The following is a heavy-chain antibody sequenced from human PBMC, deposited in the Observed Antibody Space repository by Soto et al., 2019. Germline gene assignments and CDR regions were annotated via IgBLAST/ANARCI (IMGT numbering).Heavy chain of an antibody. D-gene: IGHD1-20*01. CDR3: ARDLITGTPMGDYYYGMDV. V-gene: IGHV3-21*01. J-gene: IGHJ6*02. Sequence: PGGSLRLSCAASGFTFSSYSMNWVRQAPGKGLEWVSSISSSSSYIYYADSVKGRFTISRDNAKNSLYLQMNSLRAEDTAVYYCARDLITGTPMGDYYYGMDVWGQGTTVTVS. CDR2: ISSSSSYI. CDR1: GFTFSSYS.